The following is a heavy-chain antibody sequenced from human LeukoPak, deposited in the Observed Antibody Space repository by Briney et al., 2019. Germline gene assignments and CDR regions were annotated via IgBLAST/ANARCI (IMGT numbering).Heavy chain of an antibody. D-gene: IGHD3-3*01. V-gene: IGHV4-38-2*02. CDR2: IYHSGST. J-gene: IGHJ6*03. CDR1: GYSISSGYY. Sequence: SETLSLTCTVSGYSISSGYYWGWIRQSPGKGLEWIGSIYHSGSTYYNPSLKSRVTISVDTSKNQFSLKLSSVTAADTAVYYCARVGDYDFWSGYYPLYYMDVWGKGTTVTVSS. CDR3: ARVGDYDFWSGYYPLYYMDV.